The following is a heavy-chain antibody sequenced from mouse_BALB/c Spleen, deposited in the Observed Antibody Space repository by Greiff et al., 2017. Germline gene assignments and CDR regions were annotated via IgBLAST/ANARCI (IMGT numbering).Heavy chain of an antibody. J-gene: IGHJ3*01. CDR1: GFNIKDYY. Sequence: EVKLQESGAELVRPGALVKLSCKASGFNIKDYYMHWVKQRPEQGLEWIGWIDPENGNTIYDPKFQGKASITADTSSNTAYLQLSSLTSEDTAVYYCARGPFTTATAYWGQGTLVTVSA. CDR2: IDPENGNT. D-gene: IGHD1-2*01. V-gene: IGHV14-1*02. CDR3: ARGPFTTATAY.